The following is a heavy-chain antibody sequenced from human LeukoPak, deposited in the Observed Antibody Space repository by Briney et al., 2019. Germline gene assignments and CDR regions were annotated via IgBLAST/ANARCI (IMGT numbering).Heavy chain of an antibody. V-gene: IGHV3-74*01. CDR3: ARGIAVASSWFDP. J-gene: IGHJ5*02. CDR2: INSDGSST. D-gene: IGHD6-19*01. CDR1: GFTFSSYW. Sequence: GGSLRLSCAASGFTFSSYWMHWVRQAPGKGQVCVLRINSDGSSTTYADSVKGRFTISRDNAKNTLYLQMNSLRAEDTALYFCARGIAVASSWFDPWGQGTLVTVSS.